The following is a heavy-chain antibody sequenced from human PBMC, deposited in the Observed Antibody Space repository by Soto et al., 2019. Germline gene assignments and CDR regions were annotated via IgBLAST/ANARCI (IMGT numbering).Heavy chain of an antibody. CDR2: ISAYNGNT. CDR3: AREAALAVAGNYYYYGMDV. D-gene: IGHD6-19*01. J-gene: IGHJ6*02. Sequence: VASVKVSCKASGYTFTSYGISWVRQAPGQGLEWMGWISAYNGNTNYAQKLQGRVTMTTDTSTSTAYMELRSLRSDDTAVYYCAREAALAVAGNYYYYGMDVWGQGTTVTVSS. CDR1: GYTFTSYG. V-gene: IGHV1-18*01.